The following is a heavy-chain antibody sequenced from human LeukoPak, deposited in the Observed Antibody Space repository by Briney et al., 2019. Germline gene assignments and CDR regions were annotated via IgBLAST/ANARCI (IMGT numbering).Heavy chain of an antibody. J-gene: IGHJ4*02. Sequence: SETLSLTCTVSGGSLSSYTYDWTWIPPPAGKGREGLERTYTTGSTNYHHSPLSQVTVSLETYKNQFSLTLTSVTAADSSVYYCAREWGIEAYGALDVWGQGTLVTVSS. CDR1: GGSLSSYTYD. CDR3: AREWGIEAYGALDV. CDR2: TYTTGST. D-gene: IGHD6-13*01. V-gene: IGHV4-61*02.